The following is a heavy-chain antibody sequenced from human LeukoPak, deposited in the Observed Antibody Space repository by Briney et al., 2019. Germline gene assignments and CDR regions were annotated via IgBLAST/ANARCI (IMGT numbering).Heavy chain of an antibody. Sequence: GGSLRLSCAASGFTFDDYAMHWVRQAPGKVLEWVSLISWDGGSTYYADSVKGRFTISRDNSKNSLYLQMNSLRAEDTALYYCAKDGCSGGSCQPDYWGQGTLVTVSS. CDR2: ISWDGGST. CDR3: AKDGCSGGSCQPDY. D-gene: IGHD2-15*01. J-gene: IGHJ4*02. V-gene: IGHV3-43D*03. CDR1: GFTFDDYA.